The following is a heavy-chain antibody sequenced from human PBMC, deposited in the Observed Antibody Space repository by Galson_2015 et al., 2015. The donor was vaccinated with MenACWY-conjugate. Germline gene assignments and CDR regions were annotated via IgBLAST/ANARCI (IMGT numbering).Heavy chain of an antibody. D-gene: IGHD5-18*01. V-gene: IGHV3-64*02. CDR3: ARKDGATYGYNDY. CDR2: ISTYGGST. Sequence: SLRLSCAGSGFIFTDYDMHWVRQAPGKGLEYVSAISTYGGSTYYADSVKGRFTISRDNSKNMLFLQMGSLRVEDTAVYYCARKDGATYGYNDYWGQGTLVIVCS. J-gene: IGHJ4*02. CDR1: GFIFTDYD.